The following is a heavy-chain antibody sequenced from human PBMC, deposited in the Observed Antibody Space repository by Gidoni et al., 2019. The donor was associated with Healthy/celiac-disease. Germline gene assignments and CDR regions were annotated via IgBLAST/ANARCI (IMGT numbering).Heavy chain of an antibody. D-gene: IGHD3-9*01. Sequence: QVQLVQSGAEVKKHGASVKVSCKVSGYTITALSMHWVRQAPGKGLEWMGGFAPEDGKTIYAQKFQGRVTMTEYTSTDTAYMELSSLRSEDTAVYYCATVPARYYDILTGWGPYFDYWGQGTLVTVSS. CDR3: ATVPARYYDILTGWGPYFDY. CDR2: FAPEDGKT. CDR1: GYTITALS. V-gene: IGHV1-24*01. J-gene: IGHJ4*02.